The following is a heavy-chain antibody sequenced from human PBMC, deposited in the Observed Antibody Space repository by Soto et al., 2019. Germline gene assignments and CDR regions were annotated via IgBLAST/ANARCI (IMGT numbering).Heavy chain of an antibody. CDR3: ASVLMVLGWGYFNF. Sequence: QPGGSLRLSCAASGLRVSGNYMTWVRQTPGKGLEWVSVLYSGGTTYYADSVKGRFSISRDNSKNTLYLQMNSLRAEDAAVYYCASVLMVLGWGYFNFWGQGTLVTVSS. D-gene: IGHD2-8*01. CDR1: GLRVSGNY. V-gene: IGHV3-53*01. CDR2: LYSGGTT. J-gene: IGHJ4*03.